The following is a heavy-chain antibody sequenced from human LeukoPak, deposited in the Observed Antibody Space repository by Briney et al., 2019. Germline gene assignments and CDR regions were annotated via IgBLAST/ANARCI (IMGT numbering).Heavy chain of an antibody. J-gene: IGHJ2*01. D-gene: IGHD4-17*01. CDR1: GFTFSSYA. V-gene: IGHV3-23*01. CDR2: ISGSGGST. Sequence: GGSLRLSCAASGFTFSSYAMSWVRQAPGKGLEWVSAISGSGGSTYYADSVKGRFTITRDNSKNTLYLQMNSLRAEDTAVYYCAKAPPRPTAVTRGHWYFDLWGRGTLVTVSS. CDR3: AKAPPRPTAVTRGHWYFDL.